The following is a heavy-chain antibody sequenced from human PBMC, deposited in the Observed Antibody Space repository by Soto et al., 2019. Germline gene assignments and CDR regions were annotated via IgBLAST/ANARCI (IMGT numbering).Heavy chain of an antibody. V-gene: IGHV4-34*01. J-gene: IGHJ5*02. Sequence: QVQLQQWGAGLLKPSETLSLTCAVYGGSFSGYYWSWIRQPPGKGLEWIGEINHSGSTNYNPSLKSGVTISVDTSKNQFSLKLSSVTAVDTAVYYCARDSAYGSGSLAWFDPWGEGTLVTVSS. D-gene: IGHD3-10*01. CDR1: GGSFSGYY. CDR3: ARDSAYGSGSLAWFDP. CDR2: INHSGST.